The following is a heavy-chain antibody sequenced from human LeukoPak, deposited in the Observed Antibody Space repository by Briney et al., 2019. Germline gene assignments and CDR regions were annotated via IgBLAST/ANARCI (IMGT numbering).Heavy chain of an antibody. Sequence: PGGSLRLSCAASGFIFSRMDWVRQAPGKGLEWVANMKQDGSEKYNVDSVKGRFTISRDNARNSLSLQMNSLRAEDTAVYYCARRGNDWRPLDIWGQGTVVTVSS. CDR3: ARRGNDWRPLDI. J-gene: IGHJ3*02. V-gene: IGHV3-7*01. CDR2: MKQDGSEK. CDR1: GFIFSR. D-gene: IGHD3-9*01.